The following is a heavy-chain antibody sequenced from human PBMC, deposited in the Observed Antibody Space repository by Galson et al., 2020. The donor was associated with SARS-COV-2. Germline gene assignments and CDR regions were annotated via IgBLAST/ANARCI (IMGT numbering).Heavy chain of an antibody. D-gene: IGHD6-13*01. V-gene: IGHV3-48*03. J-gene: IGHJ3*02. CDR3: ASPYLAAASFFGAFDI. CDR1: GFIFTHYE. Sequence: GESLKISCAASGFIFTHYEFNWVRQAPGKGLEWISYISDSGTNIYYADSVKGRFTISRDNAKNSLYLQMTSLRAEDTAIYYCASPYLAAASFFGAFDIWGPGTMVTVSS. CDR2: ISDSGTNI.